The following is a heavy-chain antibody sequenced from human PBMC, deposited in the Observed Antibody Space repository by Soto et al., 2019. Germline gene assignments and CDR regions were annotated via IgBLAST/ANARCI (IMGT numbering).Heavy chain of an antibody. CDR2: ISAYNGNT. CDR3: AREGVTYYDILTRPNNWFDP. J-gene: IGHJ5*02. D-gene: IGHD3-9*01. Sequence: QVQLVQSGAEVKKPGASVKVSCKASGYTFTSYGISWVRQAPGQGLEWMGWISAYNGNTNYAQKHQGRVTMTTDTSTSTAYMELRSLRSDDTAVYYCAREGVTYYDILTRPNNWFDPWGQGTLVTVSS. CDR1: GYTFTSYG. V-gene: IGHV1-18*04.